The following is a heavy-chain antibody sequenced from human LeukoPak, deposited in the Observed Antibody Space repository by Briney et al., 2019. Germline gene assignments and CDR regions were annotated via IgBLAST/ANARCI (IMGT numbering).Heavy chain of an antibody. J-gene: IGHJ6*03. CDR2: ISSSGSTI. V-gene: IGHV3-48*03. Sequence: GGSLRLSCAASGFTFSSYEMNWVRQAPGKGLEWISYISSSGSTIYYADSVKGRFTISRDNAKNSLYLQMNSLKTEDTAAYYCLATYYGLGSGPENYEDVWGKGTTVTVSS. CDR3: LATYYGLGSGPENYEDV. CDR1: GFTFSSYE. D-gene: IGHD3-10*01.